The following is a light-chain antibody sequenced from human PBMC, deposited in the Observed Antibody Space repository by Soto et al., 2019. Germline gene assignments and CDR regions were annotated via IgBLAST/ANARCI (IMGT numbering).Light chain of an antibody. J-gene: IGKJ2*01. CDR3: QQYNSYSPYT. Sequence: DIQMTQSPSTLSASVGDRVTITCRASQSVSSWLAWYQQKPGKAPKLLIYKASSLETGVPSRFSGSGSGTDFTLTISNLQPDDFATYYCQQYNSYSPYTFGQGTRLEIK. V-gene: IGKV1-5*03. CDR1: QSVSSW. CDR2: KAS.